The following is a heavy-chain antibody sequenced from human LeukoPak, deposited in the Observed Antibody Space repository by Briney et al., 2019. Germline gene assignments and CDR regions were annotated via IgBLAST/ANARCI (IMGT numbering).Heavy chain of an antibody. Sequence: PGGSLRLSCAASGFDFSRFWMTWVRQAPGKGLEWVANINQDGSEKYYVDSVKGRFTISRDNAKNSLYLQMNSLRAEDTAVYYCAELGITMIGGVWGKGTTVTISS. J-gene: IGHJ6*04. CDR2: INQDGSEK. CDR1: GFDFSRFW. V-gene: IGHV3-7*01. D-gene: IGHD3-10*02. CDR3: AELGITMIGGV.